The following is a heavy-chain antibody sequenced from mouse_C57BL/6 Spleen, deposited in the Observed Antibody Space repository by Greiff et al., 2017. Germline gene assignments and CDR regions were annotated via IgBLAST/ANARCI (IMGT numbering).Heavy chain of an antibody. CDR1: GYTFTSYW. V-gene: IGHV1-69*01. CDR3: ARGGGLGDARDY. Sequence: VQLQQPGAELVMPGASVKLSCKASGYTFTSYWMHWVKQRPGQGLEWIGEIDPSDSYTNYNQKFKGKSTLTVDKSSSTAYMQLSSLTSEDSAVYYCARGGGLGDARDYWGQGTSVTVSS. CDR2: IDPSDSYT. D-gene: IGHD4-1*01. J-gene: IGHJ4*01.